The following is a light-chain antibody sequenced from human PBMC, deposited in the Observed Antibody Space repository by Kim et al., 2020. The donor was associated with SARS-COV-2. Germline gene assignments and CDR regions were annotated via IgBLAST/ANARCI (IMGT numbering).Light chain of an antibody. Sequence: ETMMTQSPATLSVSPGERATLSCRASQSINTNLAWFQQKPGQAPSLLIEDASTRATGIPARFSGSGSGADFTLTINGLQPEDSAVYYCQQYNDWSRSFGQGTKVDIK. CDR1: QSINTN. V-gene: IGKV3-15*01. J-gene: IGKJ1*01. CDR2: DAS. CDR3: QQYNDWSRS.